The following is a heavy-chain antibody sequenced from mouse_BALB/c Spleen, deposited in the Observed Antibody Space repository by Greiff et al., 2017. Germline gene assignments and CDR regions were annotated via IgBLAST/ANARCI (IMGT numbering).Heavy chain of an antibody. Sequence: EVNVVESGGDLVKPGGSLKLSCAASGFTFSSYGMSWVRQTPDKRLEWVATISSGGSYTYYPDSVKGRFTISRDNAKNTLYLQMSSLKSEDTAMYYCARYGNYDFDYWGQGTTLTVAS. CDR2: ISSGGSYT. J-gene: IGHJ2*01. CDR3: ARYGNYDFDY. CDR1: GFTFSSYG. V-gene: IGHV5-6*01. D-gene: IGHD2-1*01.